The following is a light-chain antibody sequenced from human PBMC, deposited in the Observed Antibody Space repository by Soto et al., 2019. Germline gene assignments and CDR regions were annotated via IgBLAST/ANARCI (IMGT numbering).Light chain of an antibody. CDR3: SSYRSSGALV. J-gene: IGLJ3*02. CDR2: EVS. CDR1: SSDVGDYDY. Sequence: QSALTKPASVSGSPGQSITISCTGTSSDVGDYDYVSWYQQHPGKAPKLMIYEVSNRPSGVSNRVSGSKSGNTASLTISGLQAEDEAEFSCSSYRSSGALVFGGGTKVTVL. V-gene: IGLV2-14*01.